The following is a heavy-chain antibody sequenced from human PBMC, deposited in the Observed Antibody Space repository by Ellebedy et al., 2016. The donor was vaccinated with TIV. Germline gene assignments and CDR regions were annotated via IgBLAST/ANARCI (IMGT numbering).Heavy chain of an antibody. CDR2: VYYSGTT. CDR1: GGSISSYY. CDR3: ARDSSWYGYFDL. V-gene: IGHV4-59*01. Sequence: MPSETLSLTCIVSGGSISSYYWNWVRQPPGKGLEWIGYVYYSGTTSYNPSLKSRVTISVDTSKNQFSLKLSSVTAADTAVYYCARDSSWYGYFDLWGRGSLVTVSS. D-gene: IGHD6-13*01. J-gene: IGHJ2*01.